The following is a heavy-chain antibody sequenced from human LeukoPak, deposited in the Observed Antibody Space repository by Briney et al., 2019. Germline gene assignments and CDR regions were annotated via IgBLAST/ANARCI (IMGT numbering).Heavy chain of an antibody. Sequence: GGSLRLSCAASGFTVSSNYMSWVRQAPGKGLEWVSGIYSGGTTYYADSVKARFSISRDNSKNTLYLQMNSLRAEDTAVYYCASQRPFDYWGQGTLVTVSS. CDR1: GFTVSSNY. J-gene: IGHJ4*02. CDR3: ASQRPFDY. CDR2: IYSGGTT. V-gene: IGHV3-53*01.